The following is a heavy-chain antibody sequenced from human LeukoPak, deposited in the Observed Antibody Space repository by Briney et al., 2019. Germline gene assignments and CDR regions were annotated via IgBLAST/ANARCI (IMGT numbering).Heavy chain of an antibody. Sequence: SETLSLTCGVSGGSISSSAYYWGWIRQPPGQGLEWIGSIYYSGNTYYNPSLKSPVTISVDTSKNQFSLKLSSVTAADTAVYYCARDLDYYGSGELHWFDPWGQGTLVTVSS. CDR2: IYYSGNT. CDR3: ARDLDYYGSGELHWFDP. J-gene: IGHJ5*02. V-gene: IGHV4-39*07. CDR1: GGSISSSAYY. D-gene: IGHD3-10*01.